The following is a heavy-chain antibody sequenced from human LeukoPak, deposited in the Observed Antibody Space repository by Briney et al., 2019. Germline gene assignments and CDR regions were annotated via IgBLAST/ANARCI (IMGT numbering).Heavy chain of an antibody. Sequence: PGGSLRLSCAASGFTVSSNYMTWVRQAPGKGLEWVSVIYSGGGTYYADSVKGRFSISRDNSKNTLYLQMNSLRAEDTAVYYCARCGSDYDGGAFDIWGQGTVVTVSS. CDR3: ARCGSDYDGGAFDI. V-gene: IGHV3-53*01. J-gene: IGHJ3*02. D-gene: IGHD2-21*02. CDR2: IYSGGGT. CDR1: GFTVSSNY.